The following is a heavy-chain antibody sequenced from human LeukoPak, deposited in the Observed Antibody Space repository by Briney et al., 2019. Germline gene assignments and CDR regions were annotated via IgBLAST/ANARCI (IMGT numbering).Heavy chain of an antibody. CDR1: GSSITNYY. Sequence: SETLSLTCTVSGSSITNYYWGWIRQPPGKGLEWIGSIYYSGSTYYNASLKSRVTISVDTSKNQFSLKLSSVTAADMAVYYCARQEVNYYYYMDVWGKGTTVTVSS. V-gene: IGHV4-39*01. CDR3: ARQEVNYYYYMDV. J-gene: IGHJ6*03. CDR2: IYYSGST.